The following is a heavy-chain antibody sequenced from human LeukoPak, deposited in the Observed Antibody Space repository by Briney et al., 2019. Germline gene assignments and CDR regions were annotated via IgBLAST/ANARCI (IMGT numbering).Heavy chain of an antibody. CDR3: ARDRVGGSSWSHWNWFDP. CDR1: GFTFSSYW. Sequence: GGSLRLSCAASGFTFSSYWMSWVRQAPGKGLEWVANIKQDGSEKYYVDSVKGRFTISRDNAKNSLYLQMNSLRAEDTAVYYCARDRVGGSSWSHWNWFDPWGQGTLVTVSS. V-gene: IGHV3-7*01. J-gene: IGHJ5*02. CDR2: IKQDGSEK. D-gene: IGHD6-13*01.